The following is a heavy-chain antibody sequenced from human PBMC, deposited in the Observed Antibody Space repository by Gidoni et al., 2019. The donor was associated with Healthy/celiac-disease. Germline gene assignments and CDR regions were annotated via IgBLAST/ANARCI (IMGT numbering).Heavy chain of an antibody. Sequence: QVQLVESGGGVVQPGRSLRLSCAASGFTSTSYGMPWVRQAPGKGLEWVAVISYDGSNKYYADSVKGRFTISRDNSKNTLYLQMNSLRAEDTAVYYCAKDGYSSSWYRLKMVYWGQGTLVTVSS. J-gene: IGHJ4*02. CDR3: AKDGYSSSWYRLKMVY. D-gene: IGHD6-13*01. CDR1: GFTSTSYG. CDR2: ISYDGSNK. V-gene: IGHV3-30*18.